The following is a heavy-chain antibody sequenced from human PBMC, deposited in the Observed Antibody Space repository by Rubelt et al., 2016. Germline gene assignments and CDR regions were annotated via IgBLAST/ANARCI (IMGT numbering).Heavy chain of an antibody. CDR2: ISGSGGST. CDR1: GFTFSTYG. J-gene: IGHJ4*02. CDR3: ARDPAYYYDSSVYKHLDSFDY. D-gene: IGHD3-22*01. Sequence: PGGSLRLSCAASGFTFSTYGMTWVRQAPGKGLEWVSAISGSGGSTYYADSVKGRFTISRDNAKNSLSLQMNSLRDEDTAVYYCARDPAYYYDSSVYKHLDSFDYWGQGTLVTVSS. V-gene: IGHV3-23*01.